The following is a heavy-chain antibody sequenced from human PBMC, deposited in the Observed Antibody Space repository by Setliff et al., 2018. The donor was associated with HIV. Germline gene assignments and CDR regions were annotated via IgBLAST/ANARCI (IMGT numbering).Heavy chain of an antibody. Sequence: ASVKVSCKASGYTFTDYYIHWVQQGPGKGLGWMGRVDPDDGKTIYAEKFQGRVTITSDKSTATAYMELSSLRSDDTAVYYCAADRADFIPVASFDRWGQGTLVTVSS. J-gene: IGHJ4*02. CDR3: AADRADFIPVASFDR. CDR2: VDPDDGKT. D-gene: IGHD6-19*01. CDR1: GYTFTDYY. V-gene: IGHV1-69-2*01.